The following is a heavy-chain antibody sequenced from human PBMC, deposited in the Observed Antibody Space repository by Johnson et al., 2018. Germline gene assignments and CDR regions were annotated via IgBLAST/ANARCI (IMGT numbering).Heavy chain of an antibody. CDR3: ARGELPLKEYFQH. D-gene: IGHD1-26*01. V-gene: IGHV1-69*01. CDR1: GGTFSSYA. Sequence: QVQLVESGAEVKKHGSSVKVPCKASGGTFSSYAISWVRQAPGQGLEWMGGNIPIFGTDDYAQKFQGRVTITADESTSTAYMELSSLRSEDTAVYYCARGELPLKEYFQHWGQGTLVTVSS. J-gene: IGHJ1*01. CDR2: NIPIFGTD.